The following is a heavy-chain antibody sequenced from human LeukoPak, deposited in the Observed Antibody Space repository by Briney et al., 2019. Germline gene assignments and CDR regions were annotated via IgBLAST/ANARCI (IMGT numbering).Heavy chain of an antibody. D-gene: IGHD3-22*01. CDR3: ARRHYDSSGFWSFDY. V-gene: IGHV5-51*01. Sequence: GGSLRLSCAGSGFTFSSYWMHWVRQAPGKGLVWMGIIYPGDSDTRYSPSFQGQVTISADKSISTAYLQWRSLKASDTAIYYCARRHYDSSGFWSFDYWGQGTLVTVSS. J-gene: IGHJ4*02. CDR1: GFTFSSYW. CDR2: IYPGDSDT.